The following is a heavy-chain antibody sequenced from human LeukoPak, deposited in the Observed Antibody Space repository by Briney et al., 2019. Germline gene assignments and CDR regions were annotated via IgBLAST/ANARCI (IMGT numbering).Heavy chain of an antibody. Sequence: ASVKVSCKVSGYTLTELSMHWVRQAPGKGLEWMGGFDPEDGETIYARKFQGRVTMTEDTSTDTAYMELSSLRSEDTAVYYCATIRVTGTTYADAFDIWGQGTMVTVSS. V-gene: IGHV1-24*01. CDR3: ATIRVTGTTYADAFDI. J-gene: IGHJ3*02. CDR1: GYTLTELS. CDR2: FDPEDGET. D-gene: IGHD1-7*01.